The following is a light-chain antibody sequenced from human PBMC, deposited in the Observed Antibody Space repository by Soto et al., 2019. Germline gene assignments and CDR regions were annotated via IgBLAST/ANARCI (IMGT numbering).Light chain of an antibody. V-gene: IGKV1-27*01. CDR3: QKYNSTPWT. CDR2: AAS. CDR1: HDIINY. Sequence: DIQMTQSPSSLSASVGDRVTITCQASHDIINYLNWFQQKPGKVPKLLIYAASTLQSGVPSRFSGSGSGTDFTLTISSLQPEDVATYYCQKYNSTPWTFGQGTKVEIK. J-gene: IGKJ1*01.